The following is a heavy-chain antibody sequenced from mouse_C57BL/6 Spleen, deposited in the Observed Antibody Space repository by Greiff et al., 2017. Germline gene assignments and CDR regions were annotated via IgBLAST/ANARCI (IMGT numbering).Heavy chain of an antibody. CDR1: GYTFTSYW. V-gene: IGHV1-50*01. J-gene: IGHJ3*01. D-gene: IGHD1-1*01. CDR3: ARGGDYYGSGPAWFAY. Sequence: LQQPGAELVKPGASVKLSCKASGYTFTSYWMQWVKQRPGQGLEWIGEIDPSDSYTNYNQKFKGKATLTVDTTSSTAYMQLSSLTSVDSAVYYCARGGDYYGSGPAWFAYWGQGTLVTVSA. CDR2: IDPSDSYT.